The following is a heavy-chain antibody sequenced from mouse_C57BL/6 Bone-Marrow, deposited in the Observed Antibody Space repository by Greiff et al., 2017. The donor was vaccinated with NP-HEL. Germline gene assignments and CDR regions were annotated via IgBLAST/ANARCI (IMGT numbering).Heavy chain of an antibody. CDR1: GYSITSGYY. CDR2: ISYDGSN. V-gene: IGHV3-6*01. Sequence: ESGPGLVKPSQSLSLTCSVTGYSITSGYYWNWIRQFPGNKLEWMGYISYDGSNNYNPSLKNRISITRDTSKNQFFLKLNSVTTEDTATYYCARLYYYGSSSDWYFDVWGTGTTVTVSS. D-gene: IGHD1-1*01. J-gene: IGHJ1*03. CDR3: ARLYYYGSSSDWYFDV.